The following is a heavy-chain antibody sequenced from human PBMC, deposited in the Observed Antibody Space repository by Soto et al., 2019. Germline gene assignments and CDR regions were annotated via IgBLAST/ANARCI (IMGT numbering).Heavy chain of an antibody. D-gene: IGHD6-19*01. V-gene: IGHV1-2*04. J-gene: IGHJ4*02. CDR3: ARGVSGWSPFDL. Sequence: GASVKVSCKTSGYTFTDYYVHWVRQAPGQGLEWMGWINPSSGVTNYAQKFQGWVTLTRDASVATAYMELNSLKSDDTAVFFCARGVSGWSPFDLWGQGTLVTVSS. CDR2: INPSSGVT. CDR1: GYTFTDYY.